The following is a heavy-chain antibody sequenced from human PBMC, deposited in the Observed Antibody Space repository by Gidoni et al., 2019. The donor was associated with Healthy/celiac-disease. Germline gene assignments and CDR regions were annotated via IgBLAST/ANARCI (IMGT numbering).Heavy chain of an antibody. CDR1: GFTLSSYA. V-gene: IGHV3-23*01. CDR2: MCGRGGST. D-gene: IGHD6-6*01. Sequence: EVQLLESGGGLVQPGGSLRLSCAASGFTLSSYAMRWVRQAPGKGLEWVSAMCGRGGSTYYADSVKGRFTISRDNSKNTLYLQMNSLRAEDTAVYYCAKGIAARHPLNAFDIWGQGTMVTVSS. CDR3: AKGIAARHPLNAFDI. J-gene: IGHJ3*02.